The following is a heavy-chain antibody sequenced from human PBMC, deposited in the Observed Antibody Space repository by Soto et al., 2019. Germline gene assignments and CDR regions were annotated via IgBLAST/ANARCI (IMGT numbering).Heavy chain of an antibody. D-gene: IGHD6-19*01. CDR2: TYYRSKWYN. J-gene: IGHJ6*02. V-gene: IGHV6-1*01. Sequence: SQTLSLTCAISGDSVSSNSAAWNWIRQSPSRGLEWLGRTYYRSKWYNDYAVSVKSRITINPDTSKNQFSLRLNSVTPEDTAVYYCARDRGDSSGWYYYYYYGMDVWGQGTTVTVSS. CDR3: ARDRGDSSGWYYYYYYGMDV. CDR1: GDSVSSNSAA.